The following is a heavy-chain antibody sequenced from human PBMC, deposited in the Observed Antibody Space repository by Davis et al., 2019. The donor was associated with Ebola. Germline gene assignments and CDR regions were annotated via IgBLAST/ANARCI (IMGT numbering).Heavy chain of an antibody. V-gene: IGHV3-21*01. Sequence: GGSLRLSCAASGFTFSSNSMNWVRQAPGKGLEGASLLSSSINYIFYADSVKGRFTVSRDNAKNSLYLQMNSLRAEDTAVYYCVRDPALVVTGGGWFFGLWGRGTLVTVSS. CDR2: LSSSINYI. CDR3: VRDPALVVTGGGWFFGL. J-gene: IGHJ2*01. D-gene: IGHD2-21*02. CDR1: GFTFSSNS.